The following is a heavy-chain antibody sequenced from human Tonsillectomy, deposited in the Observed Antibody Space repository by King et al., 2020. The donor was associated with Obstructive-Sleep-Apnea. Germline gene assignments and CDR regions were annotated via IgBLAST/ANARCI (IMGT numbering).Heavy chain of an antibody. CDR2: ISYDGSNK. CDR1: GFTFSNYT. CDR3: ARDRCSSTSCLRPFDY. V-gene: IGHV3-30-3*01. D-gene: IGHD2-2*01. J-gene: IGHJ4*02. Sequence: VQLVESGGGVVQPGRSLRLSCAASGFTFSNYTMHWVRQAPGKGLEWVAVISYDGSNKYYADSVKGRFTISRDNSKNTLYLQMNSLRTEDTAVYYCARDRCSSTSCLRPFDYWGQGTLVTVSS.